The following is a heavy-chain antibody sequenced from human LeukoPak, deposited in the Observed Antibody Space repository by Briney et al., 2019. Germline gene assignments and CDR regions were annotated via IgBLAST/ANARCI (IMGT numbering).Heavy chain of an antibody. CDR1: GYTFTSYG. Sequence: ASVKVSCKASGYTFTSYGISWVRQATGQGLEWMGWMNTNSGNTGYAQKFQGRVTMTRNTSISTAYMELSSLRSEDTAVYYCARATPWTSYDFWSGYSFHTWGQGTLVTVSS. J-gene: IGHJ5*02. D-gene: IGHD3-3*01. CDR3: ARATPWTSYDFWSGYSFHT. V-gene: IGHV1-8*02. CDR2: MNTNSGNT.